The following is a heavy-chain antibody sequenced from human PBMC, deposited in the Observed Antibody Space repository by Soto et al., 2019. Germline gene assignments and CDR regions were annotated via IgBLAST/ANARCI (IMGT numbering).Heavy chain of an antibody. V-gene: IGHV4-38-2*02. CDR2: IYDSGTT. J-gene: IGHJ4*02. Sequence: SETLSLTCAISTSSISTANSWGWIRQPPGKGLEWIGNIYDSGTTYYNPALKSRVTISVDTSKSQFSLKLSSVAAADTAVYYCARDGRWLQFTFDSWGQGTLVTVSS. D-gene: IGHD5-12*01. CDR1: TSSISTANS. CDR3: ARDGRWLQFTFDS.